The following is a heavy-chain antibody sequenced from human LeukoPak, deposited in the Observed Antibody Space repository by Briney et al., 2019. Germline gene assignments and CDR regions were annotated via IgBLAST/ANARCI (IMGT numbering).Heavy chain of an antibody. Sequence: SETLSLTCTVSGGSISSYYWSWIRQPPGKGLEWIGYIYYSGSTNYNPSLKSRVTISVDTSKNQFSLKLSSVTAADTAVYYCARALLWFGENAFDIWGQGTMVTVSS. D-gene: IGHD3-10*01. V-gene: IGHV4-59*12. CDR2: IYYSGST. CDR3: ARALLWFGENAFDI. CDR1: GGSISSYY. J-gene: IGHJ3*02.